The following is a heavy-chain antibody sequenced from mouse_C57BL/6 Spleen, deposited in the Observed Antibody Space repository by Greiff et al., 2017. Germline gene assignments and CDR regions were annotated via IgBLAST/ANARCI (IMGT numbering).Heavy chain of an antibody. J-gene: IGHJ3*01. V-gene: IGHV5-17*01. CDR2: ISSSSSTI. CDR1: GFTFSDYG. CDR3: AIAPWVGAY. Sequence: EVMLVESGGGLVKPGGSLKLSCAASGFTFSDYGMHWVRQAPEKGLEWVAYISSSSSTIYYADTVKGRFTIARDNAKNTLFLQMTSLRSEDTAMYYCAIAPWVGAYWGQGTLVTVSA.